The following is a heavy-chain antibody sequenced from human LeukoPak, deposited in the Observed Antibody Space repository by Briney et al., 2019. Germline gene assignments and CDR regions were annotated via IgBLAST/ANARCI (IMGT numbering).Heavy chain of an antibody. V-gene: IGHV1-46*01. Sequence: ASVKVSCKASVYTFTSYYMHWVRQAPGQGLEWMGIINHSDGCTSYAQKFRGRVTMTRDMSTSTVYMELSSLRSEDTAVYYCARDAETDSSVYYSDYWGQGTLVTVSS. CDR1: VYTFTSYY. D-gene: IGHD3-22*01. CDR2: INHSDGCT. CDR3: ARDAETDSSVYYSDY. J-gene: IGHJ4*02.